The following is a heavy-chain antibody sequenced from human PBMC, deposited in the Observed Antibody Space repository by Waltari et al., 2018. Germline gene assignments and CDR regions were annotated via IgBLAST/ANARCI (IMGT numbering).Heavy chain of an antibody. Sequence: QVQLQESGPGLVKPSETLSLTCTVSGGSISSHYWSWIRQPPGKGLEWIGYIYYSGSTNYNPSLKSRVTISVDTSKNQFSLKLSSVTAADTAVYYCARRTTVDAFDPWGQGTLVIVSS. CDR1: GGSISSHY. CDR3: ARRTTVDAFDP. V-gene: IGHV4-59*11. J-gene: IGHJ5*02. D-gene: IGHD4-17*01. CDR2: IYYSGST.